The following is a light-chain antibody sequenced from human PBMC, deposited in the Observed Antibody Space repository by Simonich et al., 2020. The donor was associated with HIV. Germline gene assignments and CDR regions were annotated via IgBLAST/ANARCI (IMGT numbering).Light chain of an antibody. CDR3: QQYNNWPYT. CDR2: GAS. V-gene: IGKV3-15*01. Sequence: EILMTQSPATLSVSQGKRATLSCRASQSVSSNLAWYQQKPGQAPRLLIYGASTRATGIPARLSGSGSGTEFTLTISSMQSEDFAVYYCQQYNNWPYTFGQGTKLEIK. J-gene: IGKJ2*01. CDR1: QSVSSN.